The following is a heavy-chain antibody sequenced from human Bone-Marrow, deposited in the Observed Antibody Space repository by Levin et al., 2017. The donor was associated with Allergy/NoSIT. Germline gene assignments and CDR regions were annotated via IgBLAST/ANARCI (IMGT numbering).Heavy chain of an antibody. D-gene: IGHD2-15*01. CDR2: IIPIFGTA. Sequence: SVKVSCKASGGTFTNYAINWVRQAPGQGLEWMGGIIPIFGTAFYAEKFQGRVTIIADESTTTSHLELSSLRSEDTAIYYCASLGYCSGGSCFWPNDYGDADGTWGQGTRVIVSS. CDR3: ASLGYCSGGSCFWPNDYGDADGT. CDR1: GGTFTNYA. V-gene: IGHV1-69*13. J-gene: IGHJ5*02.